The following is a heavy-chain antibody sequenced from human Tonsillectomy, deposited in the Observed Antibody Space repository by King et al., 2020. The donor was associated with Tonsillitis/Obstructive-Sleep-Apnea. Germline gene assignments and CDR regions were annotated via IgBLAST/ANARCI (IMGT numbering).Heavy chain of an antibody. CDR3: ARDQDWAFDY. V-gene: IGHV3-48*02. Sequence: VQLVESGGGLVQPGGSLGLSCAVSGFTFGTYSINWVRQAPGKGLEWVSYLRGSTDTIYYADSVKGRFTISRDNAKNSLFLQMTALRDDDTAVYFCARDQDWAFDYWRQGTLVTVSS. J-gene: IGHJ4*02. CDR1: GFTFGTYS. CDR2: LRGSTDTI. D-gene: IGHD3-9*01.